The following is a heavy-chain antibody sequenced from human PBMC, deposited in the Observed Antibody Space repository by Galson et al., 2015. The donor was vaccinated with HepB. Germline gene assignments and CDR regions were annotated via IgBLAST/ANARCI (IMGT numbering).Heavy chain of an antibody. CDR2: ISAYNGNT. CDR1: GYTFTSYG. CDR3: ARDPLSGEWLVTGGDYYYYGMDV. Sequence: SVKVSCKASGYTFTSYGISWVRQAPGQGLEWMGWISAYNGNTNYAQKLQGRVTMTTDTSTSTAYMELRSLRSDDTAVYYCARDPLSGEWLVTGGDYYYYGMDVWGQGTTVTVSS. V-gene: IGHV1-18*01. D-gene: IGHD6-19*01. J-gene: IGHJ6*02.